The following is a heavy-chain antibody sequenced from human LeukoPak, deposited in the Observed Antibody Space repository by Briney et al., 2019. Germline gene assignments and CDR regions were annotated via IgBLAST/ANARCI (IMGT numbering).Heavy chain of an antibody. CDR3: AKAPSGYYDSSGFDY. J-gene: IGHJ4*02. CDR1: GFTFNNYT. Sequence: PGGSLRLSCAASGFTFNNYTMNWVRQAPGKGLEWVSSISRGSTYIYYADSVKGRFTISGDNSKNTLYLQMNSLRAEDTAVYYCAKAPSGYYDSSGFDYWGQGTLVTVSS. V-gene: IGHV3-21*01. CDR2: ISRGSTYI. D-gene: IGHD3-22*01.